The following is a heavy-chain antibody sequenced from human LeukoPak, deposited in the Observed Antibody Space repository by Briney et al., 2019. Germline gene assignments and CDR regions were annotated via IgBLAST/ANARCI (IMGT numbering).Heavy chain of an antibody. Sequence: GGSLRLSCAASGFTFSTYGMHWVRQAPGKGLEWVAFIRFDGNNKYYADSVKGRFTISRDDSKNTLNLQMNSLRADDAAVYYCARLRGNTMVEYWGQGTLVTVSS. CDR1: GFTFSTYG. D-gene: IGHD3-10*01. V-gene: IGHV3-30*02. CDR3: ARLRGNTMVEY. CDR2: IRFDGNNK. J-gene: IGHJ4*02.